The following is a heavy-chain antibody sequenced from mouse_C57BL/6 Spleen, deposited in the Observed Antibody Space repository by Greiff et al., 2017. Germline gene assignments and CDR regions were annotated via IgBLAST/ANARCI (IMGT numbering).Heavy chain of an antibody. Sequence: EVKLQESGPGLVKPSQSLSLTCSVTGYSITSGYYWNWIRQFPGNKLEWMGYISYDGSNNYNPSLKNRISITRDTSKNQFFLKLNSVTTEDTATYYCARGYYFGYWGQGTTLTVSS. J-gene: IGHJ2*01. CDR2: ISYDGSN. V-gene: IGHV3-6*01. CDR1: GYSITSGYY. CDR3: ARGYYFGY.